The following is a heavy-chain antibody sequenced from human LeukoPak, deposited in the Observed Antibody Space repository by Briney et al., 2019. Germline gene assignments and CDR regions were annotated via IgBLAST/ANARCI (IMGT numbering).Heavy chain of an antibody. V-gene: IGHV1-46*01. CDR2: INPSGGST. Sequence: ASVRVSCKASGYTFTSYYMHWVRQAPGQGLEWMGIINPSGGSTSYAQKFQGRVTMTRDMSTSTVYMELSSLRSEDTAVYYCARDPIPGHSSGWTRRDYWGQGTLVTVSS. CDR3: ARDPIPGHSSGWTRRDY. CDR1: GYTFTSYY. D-gene: IGHD6-19*01. J-gene: IGHJ4*02.